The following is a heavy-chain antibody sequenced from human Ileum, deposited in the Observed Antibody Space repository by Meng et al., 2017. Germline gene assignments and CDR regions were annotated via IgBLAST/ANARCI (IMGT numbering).Heavy chain of an antibody. J-gene: IGHJ4*02. CDR3: VGEVGPRDFDN. Sequence: QVQLVESGGGVVQPGRSLGVSCAASGLTFSSHAMHWVRQAPGKGLEWVALISFDGNYKDYPDSVKGRFTISRDNSKNTLYLQMSSLRVEDTAVYYCVGEVGPRDFDNWGQGILVTVSS. V-gene: IGHV3-30*15. D-gene: IGHD1-26*01. CDR1: GLTFSSHA. CDR2: ISFDGNYK.